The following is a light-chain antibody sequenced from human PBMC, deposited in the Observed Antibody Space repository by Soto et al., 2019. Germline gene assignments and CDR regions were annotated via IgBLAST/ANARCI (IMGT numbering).Light chain of an antibody. CDR3: TSYAGGDSPYV. Sequence: QSALTQPASVSASPGQSITISCTGTSGDVGYYNLVSWYQQNPGKAPKLMIYEVSKRPSGVSNRFSGSKSGNTASLTISGLQAEDEADYYCTSYAGGDSPYVFGTGTQLTVL. J-gene: IGLJ1*01. CDR2: EVS. CDR1: SGDVGYYNL. V-gene: IGLV2-23*02.